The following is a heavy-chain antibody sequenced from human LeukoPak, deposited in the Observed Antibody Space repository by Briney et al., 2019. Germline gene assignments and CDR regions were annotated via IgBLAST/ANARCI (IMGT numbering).Heavy chain of an antibody. J-gene: IGHJ4*02. Sequence: SETLSLTCTVSGDSISSSTYYWGWIRQPPGKGLEWIGSIYYSGTTYYNPSLKSRVTISVDTSKNQFSLKLSSVTAADTAVYYCARGRDDYVWGSYRYWYDYWGQGTLVTVSS. CDR3: ARGRDDYVWGSYRYWYDY. CDR2: IYYSGTT. V-gene: IGHV4-39*01. D-gene: IGHD3-16*02. CDR1: GDSISSSTYY.